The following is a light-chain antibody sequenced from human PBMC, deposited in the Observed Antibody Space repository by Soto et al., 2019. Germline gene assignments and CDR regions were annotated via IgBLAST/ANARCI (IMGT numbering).Light chain of an antibody. CDR1: SSDVGGYNY. Sequence: QSALTQPASVSGSPGQSITISCTGTSSDVGGYNYVSWYQQHSGKAPKLMIYDVSNRPSGVSNRFSGSKSGYTASLTISGLQAEDEADYYCSSYTSSSPLFGGGTKLTVL. J-gene: IGLJ2*01. V-gene: IGLV2-14*01. CDR3: SSYTSSSPL. CDR2: DVS.